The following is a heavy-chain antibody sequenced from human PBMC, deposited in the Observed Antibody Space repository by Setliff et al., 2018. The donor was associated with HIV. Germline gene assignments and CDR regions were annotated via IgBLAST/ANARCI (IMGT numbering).Heavy chain of an antibody. J-gene: IGHJ4*02. CDR1: GGSISSYY. CDR3: ARIGGYAKTYFDY. V-gene: IGHV4-59*08. Sequence: SETLSLTCTVSGGSISSYYWSWIRQPPGKGLEWIGYIYYSGSTNYNPSLKSRVTISVDTSKNQFSLNLSSLTAADTAVYYCARIGGYAKTYFDYWGQGTLVTVSS. D-gene: IGHD5-12*01. CDR2: IYYSGST.